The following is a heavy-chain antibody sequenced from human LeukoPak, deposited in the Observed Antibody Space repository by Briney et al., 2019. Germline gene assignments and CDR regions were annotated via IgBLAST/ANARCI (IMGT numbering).Heavy chain of an antibody. D-gene: IGHD3-10*01. CDR1: GFNFDNFA. CDR3: ARDRLVIRGGVDY. Sequence: QSGKSLTLSCVVSGFNFDNFAMHWVRQPLGKGLEWVAVISYDGSNKYYADSVKGRFTISRDNSKNTLYLQMNSLRAEDTAVYYCARDRLVIRGGVDYWGQGTLVTVSS. J-gene: IGHJ4*02. V-gene: IGHV3-30-3*01. CDR2: ISYDGSNK.